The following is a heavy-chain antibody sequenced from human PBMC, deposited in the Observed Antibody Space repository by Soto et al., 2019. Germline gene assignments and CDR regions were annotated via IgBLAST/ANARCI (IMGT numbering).Heavy chain of an antibody. CDR2: IYHSGST. CDR1: SGSISSSNW. J-gene: IGHJ6*03. D-gene: IGHD2-2*02. CDR3: GRRFVVVPAAIRYRDV. V-gene: IGHV4-4*02. Sequence: QVQLQESGPGLVKPSGTLSLTCAVSSGSISSSNWWSWVRQPPGKGLEWIGEIYHSGSTNYNPSRRGRVTIRGDKSKNRFSRRLSSGTAADRAVYYWGRRFVVVPAAIRYRDVGGKGTAVPVSS.